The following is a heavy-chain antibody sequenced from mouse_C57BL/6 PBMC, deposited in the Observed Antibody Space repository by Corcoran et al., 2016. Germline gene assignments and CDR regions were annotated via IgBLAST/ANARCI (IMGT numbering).Heavy chain of an antibody. J-gene: IGHJ4*01. CDR1: GYTFTDYY. CDR3: ARCGSSFYAMDY. V-gene: IGHV1-26*01. Sequence: EVQLQQSGPELVKPGASVKISCKASGYTFTDYYMNWVKQSHGKSLEWIGDINPNNGGTSYNQKLKGKATLTVDKSSSTAYMELRSLTSEDSAVYYCARCGSSFYAMDYWGQGTSVTVSS. CDR2: INPNNGGT. D-gene: IGHD1-1*01.